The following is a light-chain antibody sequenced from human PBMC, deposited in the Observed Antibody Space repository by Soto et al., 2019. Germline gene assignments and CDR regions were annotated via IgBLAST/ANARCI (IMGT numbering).Light chain of an antibody. J-gene: IGLJ2*01. V-gene: IGLV2-8*01. CDR1: SSDVGGYNY. CDR2: EVS. CDR3: CSYGGGYTPLV. Sequence: QSALTQPPSASGSPGQSVTISCTGTSSDVGGYNYVSWYQQHPGKAPKLMIYEVSKRPSGVPDRFSGSKSGNTASLTVSGLQAEDEADYYCCSYGGGYTPLVFGGGTKLTVL.